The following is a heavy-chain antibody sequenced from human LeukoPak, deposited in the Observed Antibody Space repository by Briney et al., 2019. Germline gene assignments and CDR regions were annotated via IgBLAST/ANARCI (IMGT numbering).Heavy chain of an antibody. V-gene: IGHV3-7*01. D-gene: IGHD3-10*01. CDR1: GFRSSDYW. Sequence: GGSLRLSWAASGFRSSDYWMSWDRQAPGKGPEWVATIKPDESETSYVDSVGGQFLISRDNAKNSLYLQMNSLRVEDTAVYYCARGGVLGGRFASWGQGTLVTVSS. CDR3: ARGGVLGGRFAS. CDR2: IKPDESET. J-gene: IGHJ4*02.